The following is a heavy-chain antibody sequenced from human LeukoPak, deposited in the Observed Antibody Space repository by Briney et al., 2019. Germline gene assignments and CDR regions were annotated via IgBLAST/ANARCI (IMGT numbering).Heavy chain of an antibody. CDR1: GFTFSSYA. V-gene: IGHV3-30-3*01. Sequence: PGGSLRLSCAASGFTFSSYAMHWVRQAPGKGLEWVAVISYDGSNKYYADSVKGPFTISRDNSKNAQYLQMNSLRAGDTAVYYFARGPYGMDVWGQGTTVTVSS. J-gene: IGHJ6*02. CDR3: ARGPYGMDV. CDR2: ISYDGSNK.